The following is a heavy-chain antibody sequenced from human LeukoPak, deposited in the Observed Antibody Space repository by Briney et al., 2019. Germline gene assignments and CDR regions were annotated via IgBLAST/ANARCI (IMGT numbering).Heavy chain of an antibody. CDR3: ARGDVEQWLVPLNYYYYGMDV. J-gene: IGHJ6*02. CDR1: GGSFSGYY. CDR2: INHSGST. Sequence: SETLSLTCAVYGGSFSGYYWRWIRQPPGKGLEWFGEINHSGSTNYNPSLKSRVTISVDTSKNQFSLKLSSVTAADTAVYYCARGDVEQWLVPLNYYYYGMDVWGQGTTVTVSS. D-gene: IGHD6-19*01. V-gene: IGHV4-34*01.